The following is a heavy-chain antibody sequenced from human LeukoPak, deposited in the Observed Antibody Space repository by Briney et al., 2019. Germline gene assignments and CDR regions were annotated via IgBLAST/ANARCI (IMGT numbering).Heavy chain of an antibody. J-gene: IGHJ4*02. D-gene: IGHD6-6*01. CDR1: GFTFSNHG. Sequence: GSLRLSCAVSGFTFSNHGMHWVRQAPGKGLEWVAVIWYDGSNKYYADSVKGRFTISRDQSKNTQYLQMNSLRAEDTAVYYCARDKAARHLDYWGQGTLVTVSS. V-gene: IGHV3-33*01. CDR2: IWYDGSNK. CDR3: ARDKAARHLDY.